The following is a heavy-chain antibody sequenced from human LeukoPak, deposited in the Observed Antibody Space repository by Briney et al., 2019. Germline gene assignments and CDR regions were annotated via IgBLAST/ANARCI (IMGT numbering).Heavy chain of an antibody. J-gene: IGHJ5*02. Sequence: SETLSLTCTVSGGSISSYYWSWIRQPPGKGLEWIGYIYYSGSTNYNPSLKSRVTISVDTSKNQFSLKLSSVTAADTAVYYCARAGTIFGVVNNWFDPWGQGTQVTVSS. CDR3: ARAGTIFGVVNNWFDP. CDR1: GGSISSYY. V-gene: IGHV4-59*01. D-gene: IGHD3-3*01. CDR2: IYYSGST.